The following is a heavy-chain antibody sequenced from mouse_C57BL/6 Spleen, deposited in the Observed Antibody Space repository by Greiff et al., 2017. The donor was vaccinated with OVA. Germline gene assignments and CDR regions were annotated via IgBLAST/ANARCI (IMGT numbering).Heavy chain of an antibody. V-gene: IGHV5-4*01. CDR2: ISDGGSYT. J-gene: IGHJ2*01. CDR3: AREPGTDYFDY. D-gene: IGHD4-1*01. CDR1: GFTFSSYA. Sequence: EVKVEESGGGLVKPGGSLKLSCAASGFTFSSYAMSWVRQTPEKRLEWVATISDGGSYTYYPDNVKGRFTISRDNAKNNLYLQMSHLKSEDAAMYCCAREPGTDYFDYWGQGTTLTVSS.